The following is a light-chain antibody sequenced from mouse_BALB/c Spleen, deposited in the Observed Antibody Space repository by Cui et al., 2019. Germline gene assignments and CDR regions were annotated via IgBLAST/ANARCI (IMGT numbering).Light chain of an antibody. CDR2: STS. CDR3: HQWSSYPWT. CDR1: SSVSY. V-gene: IGKV4-80*01. Sequence: QIVLTQSPAIMSASLGEEITLTCSASSSVSYTHWYQQKSGTSPKLLIYSTSNLASGVPSHFSGSGSGTFYSLTISSVEAEDAADYYCHQWSSYPWTFGGGTKLEIK. J-gene: IGKJ1*01.